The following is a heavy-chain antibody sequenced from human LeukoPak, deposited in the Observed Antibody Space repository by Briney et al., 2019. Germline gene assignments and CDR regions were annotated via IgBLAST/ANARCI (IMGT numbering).Heavy chain of an antibody. V-gene: IGHV3-74*01. D-gene: IGHD3-22*01. CDR3: ARAPSEIGGYYPEYFRH. CDR1: GFTFSNYW. Sequence: GGTLRLSCAAAGFTFSNYWMHWVRQAPGKGLVWVSRIKSDGRTNYADSVKGRFTISRDNAKNTVSLQMNSLRAEDTGVYYCARAPSEIGGYYPEYFRHWGQGTLVTVSS. J-gene: IGHJ1*01. CDR2: IKSDGRT.